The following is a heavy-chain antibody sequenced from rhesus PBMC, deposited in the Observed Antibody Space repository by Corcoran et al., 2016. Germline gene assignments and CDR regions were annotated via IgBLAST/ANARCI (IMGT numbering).Heavy chain of an antibody. CDR1: GGSISGYY. V-gene: IGHV4-160*01. CDR3: ARPGGRDY. CDR2: IYGSGGST. J-gene: IGHJ4*01. Sequence: QVQLQESGPGLVKPSETLSLTCAVSGGSISGYYWSWIRQPPGKGLEWIGRIYGSGGSTDYNPSLKRRVTISTDTSKNQFSLKLSSVTAADTAVYYCARPGGRDYWGQGVLVTVSS. D-gene: IGHD5-42*01.